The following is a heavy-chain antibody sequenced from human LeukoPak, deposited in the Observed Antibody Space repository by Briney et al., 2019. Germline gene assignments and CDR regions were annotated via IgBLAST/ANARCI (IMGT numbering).Heavy chain of an antibody. CDR1: GFTFSSYS. CDR3: AGVDFWSGYSFGY. CDR2: ISSSSSYI. D-gene: IGHD3-3*01. J-gene: IGHJ4*02. V-gene: IGHV3-21*01. Sequence: GGSLRLSCAASGFTFSSYSMNWVRQAPGKGLEWVSSISSSSSYIYYADSVKGRFTISRDNAKNSLYLQMNSLRAEDTAVYYCAGVDFWSGYSFGYWGQGTLVTVSS.